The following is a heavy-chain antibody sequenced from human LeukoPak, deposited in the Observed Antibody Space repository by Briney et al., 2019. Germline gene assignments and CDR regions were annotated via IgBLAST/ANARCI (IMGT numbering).Heavy chain of an antibody. J-gene: IGHJ5*02. V-gene: IGHV4-34*01. D-gene: IGHD2-2*01. CDR3: ARVWELKPSTSWRGKYCSSTSCYGGLNWFDP. CDR1: GGSFSGYY. CDR2: INHSGST. Sequence: SETLSLTCAVYGGSFSGYYWSWIRQPPGKGLEWIGEINHSGSTNYNPSLKSRVTISVDTSKNQFSLKLSSVTAADTAVYYCARVWELKPSTSWRGKYCSSTSCYGGLNWFDPWGQGTLVTVSS.